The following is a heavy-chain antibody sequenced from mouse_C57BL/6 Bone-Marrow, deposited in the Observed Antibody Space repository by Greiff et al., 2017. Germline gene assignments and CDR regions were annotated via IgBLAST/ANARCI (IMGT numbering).Heavy chain of an antibody. V-gene: IGHV1-56*01. D-gene: IGHD1-1*01. CDR3: AGEGVTTRVAWYFDV. CDR2: IFPGSGST. CDR1: GYTFTSHW. Sequence: QVQLQQSGPELVRPGASVKISCKAPGYTFTSHWMQWVRQRPGQGLEWIGEIFPGSGSTYYNEKFKGKATLTVDTSSSTAYMQLSILTSEDSAVSFCAGEGVTTRVAWYFDVWGRGTTVTVSS. J-gene: IGHJ1*03.